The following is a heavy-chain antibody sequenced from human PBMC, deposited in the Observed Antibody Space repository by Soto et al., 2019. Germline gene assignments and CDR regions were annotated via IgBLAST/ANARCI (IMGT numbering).Heavy chain of an antibody. D-gene: IGHD1-26*01. CDR2: ISWNSGSI. J-gene: IGHJ4*02. V-gene: IGHV3-9*01. CDR1: GFTFDDYA. CDR3: AKRAGRGYYFDY. Sequence: EVQLVESGGGLVQPGRSLRLSCAASGFTFDDYAMHWVRQAPGKGLEWVSGISWNSGSIGYADSVKGRFTISRDNAKNSLYLQMNSLRAEDKALYYCAKRAGRGYYFDYWGQGTLVTVSS.